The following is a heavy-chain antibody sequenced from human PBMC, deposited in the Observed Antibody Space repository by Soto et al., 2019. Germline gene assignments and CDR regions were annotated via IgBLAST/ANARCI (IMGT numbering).Heavy chain of an antibody. CDR3: AHSRCGGECVKSYSSRYYYGMDV. J-gene: IGHJ6*02. CDR1: GFSLSTSGVG. Sequence: QITLKESGPTLVRPTQTLTLTCTFSGFSLSTSGVGVGWIRQPPGKALEWLALIYWDDDKRYSPSLKSRLTSTEDDSKSREFLTMINMDPVDTATYACAHSRCGGECVKSYSSRYYYGMDVWGQGTTVTVSS. V-gene: IGHV2-5*02. CDR2: IYWDDDK. D-gene: IGHD2-21*01.